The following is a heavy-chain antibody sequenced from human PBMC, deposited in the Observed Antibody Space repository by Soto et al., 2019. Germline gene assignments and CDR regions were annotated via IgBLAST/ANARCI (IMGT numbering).Heavy chain of an antibody. J-gene: IGHJ4*02. Sequence: QITLEESGPTLVKPTQTLTLTCTFSGFSLSTTRVGVGWIRQPPGKALEWLALIYWDDDKRYSPSLKSRLTITKYTSKNQVVLTMTNMDPVYTATYYCAHIDYSSTLDYWGQGTLVTVSS. D-gene: IGHD4-4*01. CDR3: AHIDYSSTLDY. CDR2: IYWDDDK. V-gene: IGHV2-5*02. CDR1: GFSLSTTRVG.